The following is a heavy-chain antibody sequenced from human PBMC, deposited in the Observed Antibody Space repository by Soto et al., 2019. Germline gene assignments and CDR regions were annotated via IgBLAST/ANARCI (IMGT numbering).Heavy chain of an antibody. Sequence: QLQLQESGPGLVKPSETLSLSCSVSGGSISSSLYYWAWIRHSPGQGLEWIGNIFYRGSAYYNPSRESRVAISVDTSKNQSALQLRSVAAADTAVYYCSSPNYGDSGSYLDYWGQGTLVTVSS. CDR1: GGSISSSLYY. V-gene: IGHV4-39*01. J-gene: IGHJ4*02. D-gene: IGHD4-17*01. CDR3: SSPNYGDSGSYLDY. CDR2: IFYRGSA.